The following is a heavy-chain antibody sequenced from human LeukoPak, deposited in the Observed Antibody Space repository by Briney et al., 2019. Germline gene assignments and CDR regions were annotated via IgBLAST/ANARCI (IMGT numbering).Heavy chain of an antibody. CDR1: GGSISSGDYY. CDR3: ASTVTGGGYYYGMDV. J-gene: IGHJ6*02. D-gene: IGHD4-17*01. Sequence: SETLSLTCTVSGGSISSGDYYWSWIRQPLGKGLEWIGYIYYSGSTYYNPSLKSRVTISVDTSKNQFSLKLSSVTAADTAVYYCASTVTGGGYYYGMDVWGQGTTVTVSS. V-gene: IGHV4-30-4*01. CDR2: IYYSGST.